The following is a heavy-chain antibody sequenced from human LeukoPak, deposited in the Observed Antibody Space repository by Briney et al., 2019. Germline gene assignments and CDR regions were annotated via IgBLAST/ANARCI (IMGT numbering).Heavy chain of an antibody. V-gene: IGHV1-58*01. D-gene: IGHD3-9*01. Sequence: SVKVSCKASGFTFTSSAVQWVRQARGQRLEWIGWIVVGSGNTNYAQKSQERVTITRDMSTSTAYMELSSLRSEDTAVYYCAAGATYYDILTVLAFWGQGTLVTVSS. J-gene: IGHJ4*02. CDR2: IVVGSGNT. CDR1: GFTFTSSA. CDR3: AAGATYYDILTVLAF.